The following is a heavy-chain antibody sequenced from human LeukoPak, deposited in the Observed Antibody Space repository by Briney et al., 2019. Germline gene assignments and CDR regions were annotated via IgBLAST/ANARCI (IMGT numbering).Heavy chain of an antibody. Sequence: GASVKVSCKVSGYTLTELSMHWVRQAPGEGLEWMGGFDPEDGETIYAQKFQGRVAMTEDTSTDTAYMELSSLRSEDTAVYYCATAGYSSSSSLGYYYMDVWGKGTTVTVSS. J-gene: IGHJ6*03. D-gene: IGHD6-6*01. CDR3: ATAGYSSSSSLGYYYMDV. V-gene: IGHV1-24*01. CDR1: GYTLTELS. CDR2: FDPEDGET.